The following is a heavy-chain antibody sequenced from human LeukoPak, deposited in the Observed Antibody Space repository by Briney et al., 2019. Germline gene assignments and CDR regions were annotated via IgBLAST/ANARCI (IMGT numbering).Heavy chain of an antibody. Sequence: SETLSLTCTVSGGSISSYYWSWIRQPPGKGLEWIGYIYYSGSTNHNPSLKSRVTISVDTSKNQFSLKLSSVTAADTAVYYCAREGGSSGWYDFFDYWGQGTLVTVSS. CDR3: AREGGSSGWYDFFDY. CDR1: GGSISSYY. D-gene: IGHD6-19*01. J-gene: IGHJ4*02. V-gene: IGHV4-59*01. CDR2: IYYSGST.